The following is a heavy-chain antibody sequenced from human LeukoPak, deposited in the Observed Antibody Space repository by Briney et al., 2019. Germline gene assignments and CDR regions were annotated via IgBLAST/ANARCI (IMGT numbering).Heavy chain of an antibody. V-gene: IGHV4-4*07. CDR3: ARDRVTFAGIFIRGWYFDH. CDR2: VYTGGST. D-gene: IGHD3-10*01. CDR1: GGSFDSYY. Sequence: KPSETLSLTCTVSGGSFDSYYWSWIRQPAGKGLEWIGRVYTGGSTVFNPSLKSRVTMSVDTSKNQLSLKLISVTAADTAVYFCARDRVTFAGIFIRGWYFDHWGQGIQVIVSS. J-gene: IGHJ4*02.